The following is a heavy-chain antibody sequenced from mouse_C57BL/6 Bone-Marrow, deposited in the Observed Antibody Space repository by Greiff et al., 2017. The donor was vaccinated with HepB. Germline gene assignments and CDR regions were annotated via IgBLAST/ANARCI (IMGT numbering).Heavy chain of an antibody. D-gene: IGHD1-1*01. CDR2: ISYDGSN. V-gene: IGHV3-6*01. J-gene: IGHJ1*03. Sequence: ESGPGLVKPSQSLSLTCSVTGYSITSGYYWNWIRQFPGNKLEWMGYISYDGSNNYNPSLKNRISITRDTSKNQFFLKLNSVTTEDTATYYCARDRPHYYGSSHWYFDVWGTGTTVTVSS. CDR1: GYSITSGYY. CDR3: ARDRPHYYGSSHWYFDV.